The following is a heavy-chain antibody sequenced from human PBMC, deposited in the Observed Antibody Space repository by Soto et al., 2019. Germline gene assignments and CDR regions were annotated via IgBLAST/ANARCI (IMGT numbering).Heavy chain of an antibody. CDR1: GDTFTDYY. J-gene: IGHJ4*02. V-gene: IGHV1-46*01. CDR3: ARGGHVVVVTVALDY. D-gene: IGHD2-21*02. Sequence: QVQLMQSGAEVKKPGASVKVSCKASGDTFTDYYIHWVRQAPGQGLEWMGTVNPSGGHTTYAQHFLGRVTMPRDTSTSTLYMELTSLTSDDTAIYYCARGGHVVVVTVALDYWGQETLVTVSS. CDR2: VNPSGGHT.